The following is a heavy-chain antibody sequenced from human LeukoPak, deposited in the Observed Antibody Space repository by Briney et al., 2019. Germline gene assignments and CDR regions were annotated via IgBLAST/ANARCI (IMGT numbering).Heavy chain of an antibody. D-gene: IGHD3-10*01. Sequence: ASVKVSCKASGYTFTSYGISWVRQAPGQGLEWMGWISAYNANTNYAQKLQGRVTMTTDTSTSTAYMELRSLRSDDTAVYYCARLWVLLWSDMEYYFDYWGQGTLVTVSS. J-gene: IGHJ4*02. V-gene: IGHV1-18*01. CDR1: GYTFTSYG. CDR2: ISAYNANT. CDR3: ARLWVLLWSDMEYYFDY.